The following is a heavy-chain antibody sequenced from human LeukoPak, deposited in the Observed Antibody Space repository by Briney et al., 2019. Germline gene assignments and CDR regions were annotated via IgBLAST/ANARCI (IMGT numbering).Heavy chain of an antibody. V-gene: IGHV1-69*01. CDR3: ARPTTVTDYDACDI. Sequence: SVKVSCKASGGTFSSYAISWVRQAPGQGLEWMGGIIPIFGTANYAQKFQGRVTITADESTSTAYMELSSLRSDDTAVYYCARPTTVTDYDACDIWGQGTTVTVSS. CDR2: IIPIFGTA. J-gene: IGHJ3*02. CDR1: GGTFSSYA. D-gene: IGHD4-17*01.